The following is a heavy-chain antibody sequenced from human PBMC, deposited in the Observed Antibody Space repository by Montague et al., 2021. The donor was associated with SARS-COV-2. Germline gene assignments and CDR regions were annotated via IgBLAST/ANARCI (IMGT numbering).Heavy chain of an antibody. D-gene: IGHD1-1*01. CDR2: ISYIGKT. CDR1: GYSISSGYY. V-gene: IGHV4-38-2*01. CDR3: VSVCDNRVRDY. Sequence: SETLSLTCSVSGYSISSGYYWGWIRQPPGKGLEWVGCISYIGKTYYSPSLKSRLTISLYSAKNQFSLQARSATAADTAVYYCVSVCDNRVRDYWGQGTLVTVSS. J-gene: IGHJ4*02.